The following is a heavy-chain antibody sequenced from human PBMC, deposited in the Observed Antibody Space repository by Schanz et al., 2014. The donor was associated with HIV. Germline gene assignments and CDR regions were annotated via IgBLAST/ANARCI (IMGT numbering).Heavy chain of an antibody. V-gene: IGHV3-30*18. CDR2: ISYDGSIK. J-gene: IGHJ5*02. CDR1: GFTFRTHG. Sequence: VQLVESGGDLVQPGGSLRLSCAASGFTFRTHGIHWVRQAPAKGLEWVAGISYDGSIKEYADSVKGRFAISRDNSKNTVYLQMNSLRGEDSAVYYCAKVGRIYSTTWIDPWGQGTLVTVSS. CDR3: AKVGRIYSTTWIDP. D-gene: IGHD6-13*01.